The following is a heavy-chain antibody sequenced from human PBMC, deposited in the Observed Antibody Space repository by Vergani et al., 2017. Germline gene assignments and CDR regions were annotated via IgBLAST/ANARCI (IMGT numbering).Heavy chain of an antibody. D-gene: IGHD1-7*01. CDR3: VYRKTEFGTTGCFYPFYYCYYMDV. Sequence: QITLKESGPTLVKPTQTLTLTCTFSGFSLNTPGVSVAWIRQPPGKALDWLALIYWNDDQHYSPSLNNKVTITKATSKNQVVLTMTNMDYVDTGTYYCVYRKTEFGTTGCFYPFYYCYYMDVWGKGTTVTVSS. CDR1: GFSLNTPGVS. V-gene: IGHV2-5*04. CDR2: IYWNDDQ. J-gene: IGHJ6*03.